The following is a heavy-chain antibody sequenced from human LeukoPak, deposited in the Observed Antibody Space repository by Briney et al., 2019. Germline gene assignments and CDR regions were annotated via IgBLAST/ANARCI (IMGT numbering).Heavy chain of an antibody. V-gene: IGHV3-23*01. J-gene: IGHJ4*02. Sequence: GGSLRLSCAASGFTFRSRAMSWVPQAPGKGLEWVSAVSDGGGTTYYADSVKGRFTISRDNSKNTVDLEMNSLRAEDTALYYCVKEGRATSYADYWGQGTLVTVSS. CDR3: VKEGRATSYADY. CDR2: VSDGGGTT. CDR1: GFTFRSRA. D-gene: IGHD3-16*01.